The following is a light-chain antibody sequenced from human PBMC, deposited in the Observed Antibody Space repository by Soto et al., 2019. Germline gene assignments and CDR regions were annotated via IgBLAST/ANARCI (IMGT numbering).Light chain of an antibody. CDR1: QSVSSSY. Sequence: EIVLTQSPGTLSLSPGERATLSYRASQSVSSSYLAWYQQKPGQAPRLLIYGASSRATGIPDRFSGSGSGTDFTLTISRLEPEDFAVYYCQQYGSPFTFGPGTKVDIK. CDR3: QQYGSPFT. V-gene: IGKV3-20*01. J-gene: IGKJ3*01. CDR2: GAS.